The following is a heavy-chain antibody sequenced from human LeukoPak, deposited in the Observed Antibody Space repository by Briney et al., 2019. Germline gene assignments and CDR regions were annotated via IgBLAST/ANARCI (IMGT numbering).Heavy chain of an antibody. CDR1: GFTFSGCA. Sequence: GGSLKLSCAASGFTFSGCAVHWVRQSSGKGLEWVGHIDKKDNFHATAYAASVQGRFSISRDDSKNTAFLHMNSLKTEDMALYYCTRDSGTYNWLDPWGQGTLVTVSS. J-gene: IGHJ5*02. CDR2: IDKKDNFHAT. V-gene: IGHV3-73*01. CDR3: TRDSGTYNWLDP. D-gene: IGHD1-26*01.